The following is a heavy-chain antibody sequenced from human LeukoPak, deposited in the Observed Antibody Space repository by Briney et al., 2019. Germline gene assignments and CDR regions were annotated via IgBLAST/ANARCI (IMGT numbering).Heavy chain of an antibody. CDR3: ARFLASWDRYYMDV. D-gene: IGHD2-2*01. J-gene: IGHJ6*03. CDR1: EFTFSNYA. Sequence: PGGSLRLSCAASEFTFSNYAIHWVRQAPGKGLEWVAVISYDGSNKQYADSVKGRFTISRDNSKNTLYLQMNSLRAEDTAVYYCARFLASWDRYYMDVWGKGTTVSVSS. CDR2: ISYDGSNK. V-gene: IGHV3-30-3*01.